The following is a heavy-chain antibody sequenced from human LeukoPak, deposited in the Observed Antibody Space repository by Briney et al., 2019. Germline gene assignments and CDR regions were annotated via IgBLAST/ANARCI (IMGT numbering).Heavy chain of an antibody. D-gene: IGHD1-14*01. Sequence: SETLSLTCIVSGDSISTTGYCWVWIRQSPGRDLEWIGSIFKSGNTFYNMSLNSRVTISVDTSKNEFSLSLTSVTAADTAVYYCAGTGIRNWFDPWGQGILVTVSS. V-gene: IGHV4-39*01. J-gene: IGHJ5*02. CDR1: GDSISTTGYC. CDR3: AGTGIRNWFDP. CDR2: IFKSGNT.